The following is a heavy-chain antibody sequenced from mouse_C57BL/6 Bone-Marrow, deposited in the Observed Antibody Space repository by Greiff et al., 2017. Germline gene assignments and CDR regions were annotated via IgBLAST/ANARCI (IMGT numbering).Heavy chain of an antibody. J-gene: IGHJ1*03. CDR2: IYPSDSET. CDR1: GYTFTSYW. V-gene: IGHV1-61*01. Sequence: QVQLQQPGAELVRPGSSVKLSCKASGYTFTSYWMDWVKQRPGQGLEWIGNIYPSDSETHYNQKFKDKATLTVDKSSSTAYMQLSSLTSEDSTVYYCARSPITTVVEGDFDVWGTGTTVTVSS. CDR3: ARSPITTVVEGDFDV. D-gene: IGHD1-1*01.